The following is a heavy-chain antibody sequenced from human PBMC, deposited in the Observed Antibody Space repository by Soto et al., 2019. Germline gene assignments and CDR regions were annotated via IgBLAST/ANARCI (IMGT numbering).Heavy chain of an antibody. CDR1: EGPISAQY. CDR3: ARQSSCATHIPDPWFDP. Sequence: PFDTPSLACRAYEGPISAQYCGSTGKPRGKGLEWIGYTHYSGSTNYNPSLKSRVTISVDTSKNQFSLKLSSVTAAATAVSYCARQSSCATHIPDPWFDPWGQRTGVTVS. J-gene: IGHJ5*02. V-gene: IGHV4-59*08. CDR2: THYSGST.